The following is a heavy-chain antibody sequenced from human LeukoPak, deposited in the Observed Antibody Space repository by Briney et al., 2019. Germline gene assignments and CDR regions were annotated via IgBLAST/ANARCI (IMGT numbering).Heavy chain of an antibody. V-gene: IGHV3-30*02. CDR3: AKAFGGYDYFDY. J-gene: IGHJ4*02. D-gene: IGHD5-12*01. CDR1: GFTFSSYG. Sequence: PGGSLRLSCAASGFTFSSYGTYWVRQAPGKGLEWVAFIRYDGSNKYYADSVKGRFTISRDNSKNTLYLQMNSLRAEDTAVYYCAKAFGGYDYFDYWGQGTLVTVSS. CDR2: IRYDGSNK.